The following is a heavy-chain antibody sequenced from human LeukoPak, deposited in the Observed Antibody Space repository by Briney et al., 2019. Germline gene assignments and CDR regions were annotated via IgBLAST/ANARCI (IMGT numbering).Heavy chain of an antibody. CDR3: ARDRAANQDWVEFDP. J-gene: IGHJ5*02. CDR2: IRDSGEA. V-gene: IGHV3-66*03. D-gene: IGHD3/OR15-3a*01. Sequence: PGGSLRLSCAVSGFRVSDYYVSWLRHAPGKGLECVGLIRDSGEAFYADFARGRFALSRDESENTLYLQMNSLRVEDTAVYFCARDRAANQDWVEFDPWGQGTPVIVSS. CDR1: GFRVSDYY.